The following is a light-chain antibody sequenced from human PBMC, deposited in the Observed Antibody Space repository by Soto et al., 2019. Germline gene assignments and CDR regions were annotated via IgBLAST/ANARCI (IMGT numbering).Light chain of an antibody. CDR2: GAS. J-gene: IGKJ1*01. Sequence: EIVLTQPPGPLSVSPGDRVTLSCRASQTVNNNYLAWYQQKPGQAPRLLIYGASTPATGTPARFSGGGSGTDFTLTVSRLEAEDFAVYYWQQYGGSAPWTFGPGTKVDMK. CDR1: QTVNNNY. CDR3: QQYGGSAPWT. V-gene: IGKV3-20*01.